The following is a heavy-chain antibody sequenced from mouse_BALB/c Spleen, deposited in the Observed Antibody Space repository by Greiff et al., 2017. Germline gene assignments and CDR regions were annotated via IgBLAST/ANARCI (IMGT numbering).Heavy chain of an antibody. V-gene: IGHV5-6*01. Sequence: EVHLVESGGDLVKPGGSLKLSCAASGFTFSSYGMSWVRQTPDKRLEWVATISSGGSYTYYPDSVKGRFTISRDNAKNTLYLQMSSLKSEDTAMYYCARQGFTKDYAMDYWGQGTSVTVSS. CDR2: ISSGGSYT. CDR1: GFTFSSYG. D-gene: IGHD1-1*01. J-gene: IGHJ4*01. CDR3: ARQGFTKDYAMDY.